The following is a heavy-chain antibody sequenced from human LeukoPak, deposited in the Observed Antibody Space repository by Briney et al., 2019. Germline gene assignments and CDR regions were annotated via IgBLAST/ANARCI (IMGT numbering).Heavy chain of an antibody. CDR3: AKGYCSSTSCLDAFDI. CDR2: IYPGDSDT. J-gene: IGHJ3*02. CDR1: GYSFTSYW. D-gene: IGHD2-2*01. V-gene: IGHV5-51*01. Sequence: GESLKISCKGSGYSFTSYWIVWVRQMPGKGLEWMGIIYPGDSDTRYSPSFQGQVTISADKSISTAYLQWSSLKASDTAMYYCAKGYCSSTSCLDAFDIWGQGTMVTVSS.